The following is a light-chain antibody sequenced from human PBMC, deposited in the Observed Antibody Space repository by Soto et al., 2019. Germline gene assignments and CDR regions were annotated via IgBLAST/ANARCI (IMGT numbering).Light chain of an antibody. CDR3: QQSYTMPFT. CDR1: QSISSY. Sequence: DIQMTQSPSSLSASVGDRVTITCRASQSISSYLNWYQQKPGKAPKLIYVTSSLQSGVPSRFSGRGSGTEFTLTIDSLQPEDFATYYCQQSYTMPFTFGPGTKVDVE. CDR2: VTS. J-gene: IGKJ3*01. V-gene: IGKV1-39*01.